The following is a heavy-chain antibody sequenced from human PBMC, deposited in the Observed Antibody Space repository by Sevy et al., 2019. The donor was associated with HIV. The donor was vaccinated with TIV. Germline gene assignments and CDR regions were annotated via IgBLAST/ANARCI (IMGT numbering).Heavy chain of an antibody. Sequence: WIRQPPGKGLEWIANIYYNGHINYNPSLKSRVTLSLDTSKNQFSLRLSSVTAADTAMYYCAGENAWGRGYSWGQGTLVTVS. V-gene: IGHV4-59*08. CDR3: AGENAWGRGYS. D-gene: IGHD1-26*01. CDR2: IYYNGHI. J-gene: IGHJ4*02.